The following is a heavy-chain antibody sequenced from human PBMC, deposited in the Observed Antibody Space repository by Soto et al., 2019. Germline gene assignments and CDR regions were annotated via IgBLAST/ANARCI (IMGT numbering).Heavy chain of an antibody. D-gene: IGHD2-21*01. V-gene: IGHV4-34*01. CDR1: GGSFSGYY. J-gene: IGHJ5*02. CDR2: INHSGST. CDR3: ARSRWGYSGRWFDP. Sequence: KSSETLSLTCAVYGGSFSGYYWSWIRQPPGKGLEWIGEINHSGSTNYNPSLKSRVTISVDTSKNQFSLKLSSVTAADTAVYYCARSRWGYSGRWFDPWGQGTLVTVSS.